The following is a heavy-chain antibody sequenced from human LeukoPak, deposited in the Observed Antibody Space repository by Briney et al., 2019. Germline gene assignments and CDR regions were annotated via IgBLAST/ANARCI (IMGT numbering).Heavy chain of an antibody. CDR3: ARYSSSSGGASYYLDY. V-gene: IGHV3-74*01. J-gene: IGHJ4*01. Sequence: GGSLRLSCTASGFTLRNYCMHWVRQVPGKRLVWVSRISGDGGVTNYADSVQGRFTISRDNAKNILCLQINSLRSEDTAVYYCARYSSSSGGASYYLDYWGHGTLVTVSS. CDR1: GFTLRNYC. D-gene: IGHD6-6*01. CDR2: ISGDGGVT.